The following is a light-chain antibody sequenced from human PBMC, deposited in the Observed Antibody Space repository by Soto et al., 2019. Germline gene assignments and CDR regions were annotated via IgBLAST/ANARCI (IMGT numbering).Light chain of an antibody. Sequence: DIQMTQSPSSLSASVGDRVTITCRASQGISDHLAWYQQKPGKVPELLIYASSTLQSGVRSRFSGSGVWTDFTLGISSLQPEDVATYYCQNSTSVSTFGQGTKVEIK. CDR2: ASS. V-gene: IGKV1-27*01. CDR1: QGISDH. CDR3: QNSTSVST. J-gene: IGKJ1*01.